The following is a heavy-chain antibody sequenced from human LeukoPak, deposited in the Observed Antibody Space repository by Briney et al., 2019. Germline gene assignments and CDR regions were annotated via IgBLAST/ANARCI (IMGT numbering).Heavy chain of an antibody. J-gene: IGHJ4*02. CDR1: GGSISSSSYY. D-gene: IGHD3-22*01. Sequence: SVTLSLTCTVSGGSISSSSYYWGWIRQPPGKGREWIGSIYYSGSTYYNPSLKSRVTISVDTSKNQFSLKLSSVTAADTAVYYCAPSYDSSGYPRGWFGYWGQGTLVTVSS. CDR3: APSYDSSGYPRGWFGY. V-gene: IGHV4-39*01. CDR2: IYYSGST.